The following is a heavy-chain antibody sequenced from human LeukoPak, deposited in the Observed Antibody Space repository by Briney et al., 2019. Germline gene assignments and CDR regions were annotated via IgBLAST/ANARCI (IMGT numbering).Heavy chain of an antibody. Sequence: PSQTLSLTCTVSGGSISSGSYYWSWIRQPAGKGLEWIGRIYTSGSTNYNPSLKSRVTISVGTSKNQFSLKLSSVTAADTAVYYCARVSDYGDYSFDYWGQGTLVTVSS. CDR2: IYTSGST. V-gene: IGHV4-61*02. CDR3: ARVSDYGDYSFDY. D-gene: IGHD4-17*01. J-gene: IGHJ4*02. CDR1: GGSISSGSYY.